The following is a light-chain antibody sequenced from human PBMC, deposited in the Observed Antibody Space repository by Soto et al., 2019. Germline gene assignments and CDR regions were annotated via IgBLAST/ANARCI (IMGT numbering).Light chain of an antibody. J-gene: IGKJ1*01. Sequence: AVLLTQSPSSFSASTGDRATITCRASQDIHNYLAWYQQVPGKAPKLLLYAASILQTGVPSRFSGSGSGTDCTLTIDGLQSEDFATYFCQHYYNYPWTFGQGTTVEN. CDR2: AAS. V-gene: IGKV1-8*01. CDR1: QDIHNY. CDR3: QHYYNYPWT.